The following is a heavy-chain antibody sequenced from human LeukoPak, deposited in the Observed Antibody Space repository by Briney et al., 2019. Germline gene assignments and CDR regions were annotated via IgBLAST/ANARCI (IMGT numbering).Heavy chain of an antibody. J-gene: IGHJ6*03. CDR2: INPNSGGT. CDR1: GNTFTDYY. CDR3: ARSRISILWGVNDYYYYMDV. V-gene: IGHV1-2*02. Sequence: ASVKVSCKASGNTFTDYYMHWVRQAPGQRLEWMGWINPNSGGTNYAQNFQGRVTMTRDTSISTAYMELSRLRPDDTAVYYCARSRISILWGVNDYYYYMDVWGKGTTVTVSS. D-gene: IGHD3-10*01.